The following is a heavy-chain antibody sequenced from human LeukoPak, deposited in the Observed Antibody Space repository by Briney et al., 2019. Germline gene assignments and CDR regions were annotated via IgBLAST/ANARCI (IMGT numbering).Heavy chain of an antibody. J-gene: IGHJ6*02. Sequence: PSETLSLTCTVSGGSISSYYWSWIRQPPGKGLEWIGYIYYSGSTNYNPSLKSRVTISVDTSKNQFSLKLSSVTAADTAVYYCARDGGIAAAGTYYYYYGMDVWGQGTTVTVSS. V-gene: IGHV4-59*01. D-gene: IGHD6-13*01. CDR1: GGSISSYY. CDR3: ARDGGIAAAGTYYYYYGMDV. CDR2: IYYSGST.